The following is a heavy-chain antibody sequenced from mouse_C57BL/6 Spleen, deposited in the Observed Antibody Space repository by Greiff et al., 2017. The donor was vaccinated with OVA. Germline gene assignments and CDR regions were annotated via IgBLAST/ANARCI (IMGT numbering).Heavy chain of an antibody. D-gene: IGHD2-4*01. CDR2: IYPGSGST. J-gene: IGHJ2*01. CDR3: AREGLRGYYFDY. V-gene: IGHV1-55*01. CDR1: GYTFTSYW. Sequence: VKLQQPGAELVKPGASVKMSCKASGYTFTSYWITWVKQRPGQGLEWIGDIYPGSGSTNYNEKFKSKATLTVDTSSSTAYMQLSSLTSEDSAVYYCAREGLRGYYFDYWGQGTTLTVSS.